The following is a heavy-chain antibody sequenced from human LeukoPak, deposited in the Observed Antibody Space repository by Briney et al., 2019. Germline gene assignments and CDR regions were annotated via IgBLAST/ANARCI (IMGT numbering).Heavy chain of an antibody. D-gene: IGHD5-18*01. CDR1: GFTFSSYW. CDR2: IKQDGSEK. J-gene: IGHJ4*02. V-gene: IGHV3-7*01. CDR3: ARDTGGGYSCYDC. Sequence: PGGSLRLSCAASGFTFSSYWMTWIRQAQGKGLEWVANIKQDGSEKYYVDSVKGRFTISSDNAKNSLYLQMNSLRAEDTAVYYCARDTGGGYSCYDCWGQGTLVTVSS.